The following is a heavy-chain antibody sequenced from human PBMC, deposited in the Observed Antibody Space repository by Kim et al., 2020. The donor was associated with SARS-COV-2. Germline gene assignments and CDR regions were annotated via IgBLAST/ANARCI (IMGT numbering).Heavy chain of an antibody. CDR3: ARARFDDAFDI. Sequence: GGSLRLSCAASGFTFSSYAMHWVRQAPGKGLEWVAVISYDGSNTYYADSVKGRFTISRDNSKNTLYLQMNSLRAEDTAVYYCARARFDDAFDIWGQGTMVTVSS. J-gene: IGHJ3*02. CDR2: ISYDGSNT. CDR1: GFTFSSYA. V-gene: IGHV3-30*04. D-gene: IGHD3-10*01.